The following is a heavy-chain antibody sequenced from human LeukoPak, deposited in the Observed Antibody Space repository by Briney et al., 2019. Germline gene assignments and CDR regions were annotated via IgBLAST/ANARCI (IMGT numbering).Heavy chain of an antibody. D-gene: IGHD3-10*01. CDR2: INHSGST. CDR3: ARPHHYYGSGSYYGY. CDR1: GGSFSGYY. J-gene: IGHJ4*02. V-gene: IGHV4-34*01. Sequence: SETLSLTCAVYGGSFSGYYWSWIRQPPGKGLEWIGEINHSGSTNYNPSLKSRVTISVDTSKNQFSLKLSSVTAADTAVYYCARPHHYYGSGSYYGYWGQGTLVTVSS.